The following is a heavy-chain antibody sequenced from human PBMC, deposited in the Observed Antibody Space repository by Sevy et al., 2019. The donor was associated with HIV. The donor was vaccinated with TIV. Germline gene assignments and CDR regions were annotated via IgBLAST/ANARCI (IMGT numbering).Heavy chain of an antibody. Sequence: GGSLRLSCTASGFTFGEYAMSWSRQAPGKGLEWVGFIRSKTYGGTTEHAASVKGRFTISRDDSKSIAYLQMNSLKTEDTAMYYCSREGSEGSVAQPDAFDIWGQGTMVTVSS. D-gene: IGHD6-19*01. J-gene: IGHJ3*02. CDR3: SREGSEGSVAQPDAFDI. V-gene: IGHV3-49*03. CDR1: GFTFGEYA. CDR2: IRSKTYGGTT.